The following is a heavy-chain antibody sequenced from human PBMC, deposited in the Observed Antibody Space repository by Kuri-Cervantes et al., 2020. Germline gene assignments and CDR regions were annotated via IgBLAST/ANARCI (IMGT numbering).Heavy chain of an antibody. Sequence: GESLKISCAASGFTFSSYGMHWVCQAPGKGLEWVAVISYDGSNKYYADSVKGRFTISRDNSKNTLYLQMNSLRAEDTAVYYCAKLGYGDYTSLDAFDIWGQGTMVTVSS. CDR1: GFTFSSYG. CDR3: AKLGYGDYTSLDAFDI. D-gene: IGHD4-17*01. CDR2: ISYDGSNK. V-gene: IGHV3-30*18. J-gene: IGHJ3*02.